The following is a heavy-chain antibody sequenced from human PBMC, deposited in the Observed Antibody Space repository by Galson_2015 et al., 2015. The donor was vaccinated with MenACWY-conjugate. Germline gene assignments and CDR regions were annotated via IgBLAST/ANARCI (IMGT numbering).Heavy chain of an antibody. CDR3: ARDNNWSFDS. D-gene: IGHD1-1*01. J-gene: IGHJ4*02. Sequence: SLRLSCAASGFTFNNYWMHWVRQPPGKGLEWISYIKADGSSSNYADSVKGRFTISTDNAKNMVYLLMDGLGDEDTAVYFCARDNNWSFDSWGQGTLVTVSS. CDR2: IKADGSSS. CDR1: GFTFNNYW. V-gene: IGHV3-74*01.